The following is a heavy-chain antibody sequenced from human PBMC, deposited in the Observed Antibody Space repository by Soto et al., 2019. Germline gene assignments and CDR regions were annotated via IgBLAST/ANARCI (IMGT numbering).Heavy chain of an antibody. CDR2: ISSYNGNR. Sequence: QVQLVQSGAEVKKPGASVKVSCKTSGYTFSNYGISWVRQAPGQGREWMGWISSYNGNRNYAHNLQGRVTMTTDTSTSTAYMELRSLRSDDTAVYYCARDPDTAGGDWGQGTLVTVSS. CDR1: GYTFSNYG. V-gene: IGHV1-18*01. D-gene: IGHD2-8*02. J-gene: IGHJ4*02. CDR3: ARDPDTAGGD.